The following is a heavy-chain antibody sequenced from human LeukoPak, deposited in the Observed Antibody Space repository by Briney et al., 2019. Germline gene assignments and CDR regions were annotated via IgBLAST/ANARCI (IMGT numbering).Heavy chain of an antibody. D-gene: IGHD6-13*01. CDR3: ARVTGYMVEDYFDS. J-gene: IGHJ4*02. CDR1: GGSISSSSYY. Sequence: SETLSLTCTVSGGSISSSSYYWGWIRQPPGKGLEWIGSIYYSGSTYYNPSLKSRVTISVDTSKNQFSLKLSSVTAADTAVYYCARVTGYMVEDYFDSWGQGTLVTVSS. V-gene: IGHV4-39*07. CDR2: IYYSGST.